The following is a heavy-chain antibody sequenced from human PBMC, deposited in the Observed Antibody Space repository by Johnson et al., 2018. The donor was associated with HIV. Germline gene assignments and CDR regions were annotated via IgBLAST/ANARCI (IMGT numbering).Heavy chain of an antibody. V-gene: IGHV3-30*02. Sequence: QVRLVESGGGLVKPGGSLRLSCAASGFTFSDYYMSWIRQAPGKGLEWVAFIRYDGSNKYYGDSVKGRFTISRDTSKNTPYLQMNSLRAEDTAVYYCAKCIWGSSLIDVFDIWGQGTRVTVSS. D-gene: IGHD6-13*01. CDR1: GFTFSDYY. CDR2: IRYDGSNK. J-gene: IGHJ3*02. CDR3: AKCIWGSSLIDVFDI.